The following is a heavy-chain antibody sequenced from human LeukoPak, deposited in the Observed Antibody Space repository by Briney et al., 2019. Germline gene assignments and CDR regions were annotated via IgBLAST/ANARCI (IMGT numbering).Heavy chain of an antibody. V-gene: IGHV4-61*02. J-gene: IGHJ6*03. CDR1: GGSISSGSYY. CDR2: IYTSGST. D-gene: IGHD5-18*01. CDR3: ARAGSATAMVYYYYMDV. Sequence: NPSETLSLTCTVSGGSISSGSYYWSWIRQPAGKGLEWIGRIYTSGSTNYNPSLKSRVTIAVDTSKNQFSLKLSSVTAADTAVYYCARAGSATAMVYYYYMDVWGKGTTVTISS.